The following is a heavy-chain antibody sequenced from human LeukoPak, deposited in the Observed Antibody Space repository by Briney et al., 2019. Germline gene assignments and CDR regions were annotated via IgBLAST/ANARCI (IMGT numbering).Heavy chain of an antibody. V-gene: IGHV3-74*03. CDR1: GFTFSSYW. Sequence: GGSLRLSCAASGFTFSSYWMHWVRQGPGKGLVWASRIKSDGSSTTYADSVKGRFTISRDNAKNTLYLQMNSLRAEDTAVYYCARRSAARDAFDIWGQGTVVTVSS. J-gene: IGHJ3*02. D-gene: IGHD6-6*01. CDR2: IKSDGSST. CDR3: ARRSAARDAFDI.